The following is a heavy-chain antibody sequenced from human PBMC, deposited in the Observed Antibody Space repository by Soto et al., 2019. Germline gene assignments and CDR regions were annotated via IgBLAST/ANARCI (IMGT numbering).Heavy chain of an antibody. D-gene: IGHD5-18*01. CDR2: INPSGGST. CDR1: GYRMTIYY. Sequence: ALVNGACKASGYRMTIYYGRWVRQTPGQGLEWMGIINPSGGSTSYAQKFQGRVTMTRDTSTSTVYMELSSLRSEDTAVYYCARDTAMESDAFDIWGQGTMVTVSS. V-gene: IGHV1-46*03. CDR3: ARDTAMESDAFDI. J-gene: IGHJ3*02.